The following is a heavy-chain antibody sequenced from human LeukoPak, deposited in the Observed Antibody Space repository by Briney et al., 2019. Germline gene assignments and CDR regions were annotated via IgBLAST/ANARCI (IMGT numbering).Heavy chain of an antibody. J-gene: IGHJ4*02. CDR1: GFTFSSYA. CDR3: AKLVRSGWYGASDY. V-gene: IGHV3-23*01. D-gene: IGHD6-19*01. CDR2: ISGSGGST. Sequence: GGSLRLSCAASGFTFSSYAMSWVRRAPGKGLEWVSAISGSGGSTYYADSVKGRFTISRDNSKNTLYLQMNSLRAEDTAVYYCAKLVRSGWYGASDYWGQGTLVTVSS.